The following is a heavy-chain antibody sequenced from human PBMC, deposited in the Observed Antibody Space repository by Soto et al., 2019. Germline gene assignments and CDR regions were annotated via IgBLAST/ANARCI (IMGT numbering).Heavy chain of an antibody. CDR3: ARGPDYAGYIDD. D-gene: IGHD4-17*01. Sequence: QVRLVQSGAEVKKPGSSVKVSCKASGGTFSNHAINWVRQAPGQGPEWMGVIILPFGTPNYAQRFQGRVTITADESMTTAYMELNGLRSEDTAVYYGARGPDYAGYIDDWGQGSLVTVSS. CDR1: GGTFSNHA. V-gene: IGHV1-69*13. CDR2: IILPFGTP. J-gene: IGHJ4*02.